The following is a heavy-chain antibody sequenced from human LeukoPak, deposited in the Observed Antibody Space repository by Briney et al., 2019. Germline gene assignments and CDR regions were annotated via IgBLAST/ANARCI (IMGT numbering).Heavy chain of an antibody. CDR1: GFTFSSYA. CDR2: ISYDGSNK. V-gene: IGHV3-30-3*01. J-gene: IGHJ4*02. CDR3: ARAEYCSGGSCYVFSY. D-gene: IGHD2-15*01. Sequence: PGGSLRLSCAASGFTFSSYAMHWVRQAPGKGLEWVAVISYDGSNKYYADSVKGRFTISRDNSKNTLYLQMNSLRAEDTAVYYCARAEYCSGGSCYVFSYWGQETLVTFSS.